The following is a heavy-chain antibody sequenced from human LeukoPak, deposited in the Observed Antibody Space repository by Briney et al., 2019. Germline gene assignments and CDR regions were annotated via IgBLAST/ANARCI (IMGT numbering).Heavy chain of an antibody. CDR2: ISGSGGST. CDR1: GFTFSSYA. D-gene: IGHD2-15*01. CDR3: TKGRWPGHWYFDF. Sequence: GGSLRLSCAASGFTFSSYAMSWVRQAPGKGLEWVSAISGSGGSTYYADSVKGRLTISRDNAKNSLYLQMNSLRAEDTAVYYCTKGRWPGHWYFDFWGRGTLVTVSS. V-gene: IGHV3-23*01. J-gene: IGHJ2*01.